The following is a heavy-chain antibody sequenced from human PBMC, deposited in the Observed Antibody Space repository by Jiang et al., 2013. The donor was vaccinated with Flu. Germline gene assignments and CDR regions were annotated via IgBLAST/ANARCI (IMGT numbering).Heavy chain of an antibody. CDR3: ARVRSVATVLYYFDC. D-gene: IGHD3-10*01. CDR2: IYHSGGA. CDR1: DFSITSGYY. J-gene: IGHJ4*02. V-gene: IGHV4-38-2*01. Sequence: GSGLVKPSETLSLTCGVSDFSITSGYYWGWIRQPPGKGLEWIGSIYHSGGAYYNPSLKRRVSISVDTSKNQFSLKLNSVTAADTALYYCARVRSVATVLYYFDCWGQGALVTVSS.